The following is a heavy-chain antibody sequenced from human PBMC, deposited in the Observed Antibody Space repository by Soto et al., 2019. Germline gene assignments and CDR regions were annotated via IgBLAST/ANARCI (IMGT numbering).Heavy chain of an antibody. CDR2: IYYSGST. CDR3: ARDAKVRGVSQLNWFDP. D-gene: IGHD3-10*01. Sequence: SETLSLTCTVSGGSIISYYCIWSRHPPFKGLEWIGYIYYSGSTNYNPSLKSRVTISVDTSKNQFSLKLSSVTAADTAVYYCARDAKVRGVSQLNWFDPWGQGTLVTVSS. J-gene: IGHJ5*02. CDR1: GGSIISYY. V-gene: IGHV4-59*01.